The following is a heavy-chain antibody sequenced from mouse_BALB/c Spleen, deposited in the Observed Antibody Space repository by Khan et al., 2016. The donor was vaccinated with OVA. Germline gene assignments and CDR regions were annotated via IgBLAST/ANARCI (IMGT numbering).Heavy chain of an antibody. CDR1: GYSITSDYA. J-gene: IGHJ3*01. CDR3: ARLGPGFAY. Sequence: EVQLVESGPGLVKPSQSLSLSCTVTGYSITSDYAWNWIRQFPGNKLEWMGYIGYSGSTSYNPSLKSRISITRDTFKNQFFLQLNSVTTEDTAAYDCARLGPGFAYWGQGTLVTVSA. CDR2: IGYSGST. V-gene: IGHV3-2*02. D-gene: IGHD4-1*01.